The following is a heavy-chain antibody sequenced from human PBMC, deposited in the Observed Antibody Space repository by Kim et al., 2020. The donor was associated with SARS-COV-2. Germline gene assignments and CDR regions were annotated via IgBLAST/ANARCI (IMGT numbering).Heavy chain of an antibody. V-gene: IGHV4-39*01. J-gene: IGHJ4*02. CDR2: IYYSGST. D-gene: IGHD3-9*01. CDR3: ATNEGVRAQQPYLYYDILTDPNPLFDY. CDR1: GGSISSSSYY. Sequence: SETLSLTCTVSGGSISSSSYYWGWIRQPPGKGLEWIGSIYYSGSTYYNPSLKSRVTISVDTSKNQFSLKLSSVTAADTAVYYCATNEGVRAQQPYLYYDILTDPNPLFDYWGQGTLVTVSS.